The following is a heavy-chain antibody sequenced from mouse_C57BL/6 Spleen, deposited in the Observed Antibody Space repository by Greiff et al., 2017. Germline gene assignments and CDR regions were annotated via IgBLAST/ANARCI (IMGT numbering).Heavy chain of an antibody. CDR1: GYTFTSYW. Sequence: QVQLKQPGAELVKPGASVKLSCKASGYTFTSYWMHWVKQRPGRGLEWIGRIDPNSGGTKYNEKFKSKATLTVDKPSSTAYMQLSSLTSEDSAVYYCARKTAQARGYFDYWGQGTTLTVSS. CDR3: ARKTAQARGYFDY. D-gene: IGHD3-2*02. J-gene: IGHJ2*01. CDR2: IDPNSGGT. V-gene: IGHV1-72*01.